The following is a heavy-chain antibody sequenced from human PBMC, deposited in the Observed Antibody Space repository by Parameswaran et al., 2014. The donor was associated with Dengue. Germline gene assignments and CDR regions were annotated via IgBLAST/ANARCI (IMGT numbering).Heavy chain of an antibody. V-gene: IGHV1-3*01. CDR2: INAGNGNT. D-gene: IGHD2/OR15-2a*01. Sequence: WVRQAPGQGLEWMGWINAGNGNTKYSQKFQGRVTITRDTSASTAYMELSSLRSEDTAVYYCARDEYYKHAFDMWGQGTMVTVSS. J-gene: IGHJ3*02. CDR3: ARDEYYKHAFDM.